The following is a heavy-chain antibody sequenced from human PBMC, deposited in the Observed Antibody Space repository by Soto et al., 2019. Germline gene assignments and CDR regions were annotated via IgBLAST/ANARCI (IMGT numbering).Heavy chain of an antibody. CDR1: GFSFSTFE. CDR2: ISDDGSRT. J-gene: IGHJ5*01. CDR3: VKGGWLDF. D-gene: IGHD3-16*01. Sequence: EVQLLESGGGLVQPGGSLRLSCAASGFSFSTFEMSWVRQAPGRGREWVSFISDDGSRTYYADAVKGRFTISRDNSKHTLYLQMNSLTAEDTAVYACVKGGWLDFWGQGTLVTVSS. V-gene: IGHV3-23*01.